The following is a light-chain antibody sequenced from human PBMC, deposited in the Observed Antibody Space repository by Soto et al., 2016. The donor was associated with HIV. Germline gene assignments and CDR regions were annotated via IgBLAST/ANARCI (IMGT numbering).Light chain of an antibody. J-gene: IGKJ1*01. CDR1: QGTSNS. CDR2: HAS. Sequence: DIQMTQSPSSLSASLGDRVAITCRASQGTSNSLARYQQTPGKPPKLLVFHASSLESGVPSRFSGRKSGTDYTLTINSLQPEDFATYFCQQYYSIPWTFGQGTKVEIK. CDR3: QQYYSIPWT. V-gene: IGKV1-NL1*01.